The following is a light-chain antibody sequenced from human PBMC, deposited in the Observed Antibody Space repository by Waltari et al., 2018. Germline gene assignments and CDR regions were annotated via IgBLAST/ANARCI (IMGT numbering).Light chain of an antibody. Sequence: QSAVTQPPSVSGAPGQSVTIPCTGTSPTLGAGNDVTWYHQLPGKAPKLLISSNRDRPSGVPDRFSGSKSGSSASLAITGLQAEDEADYYCQSFDNSLSGWVFGGGTKVTVL. CDR3: QSFDNSLSGWV. V-gene: IGLV1-40*01. CDR2: SNR. J-gene: IGLJ3*02. CDR1: SPTLGAGND.